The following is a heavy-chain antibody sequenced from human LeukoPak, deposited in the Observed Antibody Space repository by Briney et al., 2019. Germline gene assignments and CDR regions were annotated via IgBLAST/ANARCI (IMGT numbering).Heavy chain of an antibody. V-gene: IGHV1-2*02. CDR1: GYTFTSYD. D-gene: IGHD3-16*01. Sequence: ASVKVSCKASGYTFTSYDINWVRQAPGQGLEWMGWINPNSGGTNYAQKFQGRVTMTRDTSISTAYMELSRLRSDDTAVYYCARGHGGGFDYWGQGTLVTVSS. CDR3: ARGHGGGFDY. CDR2: INPNSGGT. J-gene: IGHJ4*02.